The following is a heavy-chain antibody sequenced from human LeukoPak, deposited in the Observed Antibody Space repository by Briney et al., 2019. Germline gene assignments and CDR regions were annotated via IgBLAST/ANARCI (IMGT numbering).Heavy chain of an antibody. CDR1: GFTFSSYS. CDR3: ARDQGRTSSRPYYYYYGMDV. D-gene: IGHD6-13*01. J-gene: IGHJ6*02. CDR2: ISGSSSTI. Sequence: GGSLRLSCAASGFTFSSYSMNWVRQAPGKGLEWVSYISGSSSTIYYADSVKGRFTISRDNAKNSLYLQMNSLRDEDTAVYYCARDQGRTSSRPYYYYYGMDVWGQGTTVTVSS. V-gene: IGHV3-48*02.